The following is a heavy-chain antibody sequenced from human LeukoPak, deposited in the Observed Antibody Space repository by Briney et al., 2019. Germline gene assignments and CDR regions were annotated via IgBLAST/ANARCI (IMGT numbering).Heavy chain of an antibody. Sequence: ASVKVSCKASGYTFTSYGISWVRQAPGQGLEWMGWISAYNGNTNYAQKLQGRVTMTTDTSTSTAYMELRSLRSDDTAVYYCARDVETYYDFWSGYYTDYYYGMDVWGQGTTVTVSS. CDR1: GYTFTSYG. D-gene: IGHD3-3*01. CDR2: ISAYNGNT. J-gene: IGHJ6*02. V-gene: IGHV1-18*01. CDR3: ARDVETYYDFWSGYYTDYYYGMDV.